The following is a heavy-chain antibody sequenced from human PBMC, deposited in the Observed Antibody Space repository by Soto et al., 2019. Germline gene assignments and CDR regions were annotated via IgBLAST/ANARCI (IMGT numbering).Heavy chain of an antibody. J-gene: IGHJ4*02. V-gene: IGHV5-10-1*01. D-gene: IGHD3-22*01. CDR2: IDPSDSQT. CDR3: ARQIYDSDTGPNFQYYFDS. CDR1: GYSFTSYW. Sequence: GESLKISCKGSGYSFTSYWITWMRQKPGKGLEWMGRIDPSDSQTYYSPSFRGHVTISVTKSITTVFLQWSSLRASDTAMYYCARQIYDSDTGPNFQYYFDSWGQGTPVTVSS.